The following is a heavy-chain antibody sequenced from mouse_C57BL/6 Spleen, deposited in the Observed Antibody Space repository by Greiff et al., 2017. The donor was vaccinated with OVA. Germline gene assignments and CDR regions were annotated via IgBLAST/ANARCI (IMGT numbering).Heavy chain of an antibody. Sequence: QVQLQQSGAELARPGASVKMSCKASGYTFTSYTMHWVNQRPGQGLEWIGYINPSSGYTKYNQKFKDKATLTADKSSSTAYMQLSSLTSEDSAVYYCARLYYSNYKGAMDYWGQGTSVTVSS. D-gene: IGHD2-5*01. J-gene: IGHJ4*01. CDR1: GYTFTSYT. CDR2: INPSSGYT. CDR3: ARLYYSNYKGAMDY. V-gene: IGHV1-4*01.